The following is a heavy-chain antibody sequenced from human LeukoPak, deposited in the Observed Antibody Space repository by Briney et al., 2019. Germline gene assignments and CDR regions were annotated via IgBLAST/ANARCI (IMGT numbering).Heavy chain of an antibody. CDR1: GYSISSGYY. CDR2: IYHSGST. J-gene: IGHJ4*02. CDR3: ARGVIVSQSFDY. D-gene: IGHD3-22*01. V-gene: IGHV4-38-2*02. Sequence: ASETLSLTCTVSGYSISSGYYWGWIRQPPGKGLEWIGSIYHSGSTYYNPSLKSRATISVDTSKNQFSLKLSSVTAADTAVYYCARGVIVSQSFDYWGQGTLVTVSS.